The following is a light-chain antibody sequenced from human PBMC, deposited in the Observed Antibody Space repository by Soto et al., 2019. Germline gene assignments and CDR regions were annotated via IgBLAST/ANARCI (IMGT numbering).Light chain of an antibody. V-gene: IGKV1-27*01. J-gene: IGKJ1*01. CDR3: QRYNSPPWT. Sequence: DIQMTQSPSSLSASVGDRVTITCRASQGIDYFLAWYQQKPGKPPKLLIYRASTLQSGVPSRFSGSGYGTDFSLTISGLQPEDVASYFCQRYNSPPWTFGQGTKVEI. CDR2: RAS. CDR1: QGIDYF.